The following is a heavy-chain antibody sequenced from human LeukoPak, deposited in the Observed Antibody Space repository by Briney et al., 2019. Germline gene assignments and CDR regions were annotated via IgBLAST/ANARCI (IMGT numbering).Heavy chain of an antibody. D-gene: IGHD3-22*01. Sequence: SETLSLTCTVSGGSISSSSYYWGWIRQPPGKGLEWIGSIYYSGSTYYNPSLKSRVTISVDTSKNQFSLKLSSVTAADTAVYYCTLYYYDSSGYRTVAFDIWGQGTMVTVSS. CDR2: IYYSGST. CDR1: GGSISSSSYY. J-gene: IGHJ3*02. CDR3: TLYYYDSSGYRTVAFDI. V-gene: IGHV4-39*07.